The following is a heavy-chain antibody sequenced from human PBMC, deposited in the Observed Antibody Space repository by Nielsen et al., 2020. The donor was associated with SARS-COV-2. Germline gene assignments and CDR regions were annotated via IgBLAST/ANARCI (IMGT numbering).Heavy chain of an antibody. CDR2: VSHTGGT. V-gene: IGHV4-4*02. Sequence: SETLSLTCAVSGGSVSSNDWWTWVRQSPGKGLEWIGEVSHTGGTNFNPSLKSRVTISIDTSKSQFFLKLTSVTAADTAVYYCARAPDYDILTGSYADGFDVWGLGTTVTVSS. CDR3: ARAPDYDILTGSYADGFDV. D-gene: IGHD3-9*01. CDR1: GGSVSSNDW. J-gene: IGHJ3*01.